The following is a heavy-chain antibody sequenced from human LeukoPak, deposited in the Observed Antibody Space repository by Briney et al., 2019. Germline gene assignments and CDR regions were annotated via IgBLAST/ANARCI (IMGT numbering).Heavy chain of an antibody. CDR1: GGSISSGSYY. J-gene: IGHJ3*02. CDR2: IYTSGST. V-gene: IGHV4-61*02. CDR3: ARRELPDAFDI. Sequence: PSETLSLTCTVSGGSISSGSYYWSWIRQPAGKGLEWIERIYTSGSTNYNPSLKSRVTITVDTAKNQFSLKLSSVTAADTAVYYCARRELPDAFDIWGQGTMVTVSS. D-gene: IGHD1-26*01.